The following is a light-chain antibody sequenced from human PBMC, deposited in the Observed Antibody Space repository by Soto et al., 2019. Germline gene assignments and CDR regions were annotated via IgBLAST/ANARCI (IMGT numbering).Light chain of an antibody. Sequence: DIQMTQSPSSLSASVGDRVTITCRSSQGISNYLAWYQQKPGKVPKILIYTASTLQSGVTSRFSGSGSGTDFTLTISSLQPEDVATYYCQNYNSAPQLTFGGGTKVEIK. CDR1: QGISNY. CDR3: QNYNSAPQLT. J-gene: IGKJ4*01. CDR2: TAS. V-gene: IGKV1-27*01.